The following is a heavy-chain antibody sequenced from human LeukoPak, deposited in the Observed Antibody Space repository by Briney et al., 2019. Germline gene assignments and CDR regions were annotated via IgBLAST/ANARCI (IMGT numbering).Heavy chain of an antibody. CDR1: GGSISSYY. V-gene: IGHV4-59*01. D-gene: IGHD6-19*01. Sequence: SETLSLTCTVSGGSISSYYWSWIRQPPGKGLEWIGYIYYSGSTNYNPSLKSRVTISVDTSKNQFSLKLSSATAADTAVYYCARGTVAGPPRSWGQGTLVTVSS. CDR3: ARGTVAGPPRS. J-gene: IGHJ4*02. CDR2: IYYSGST.